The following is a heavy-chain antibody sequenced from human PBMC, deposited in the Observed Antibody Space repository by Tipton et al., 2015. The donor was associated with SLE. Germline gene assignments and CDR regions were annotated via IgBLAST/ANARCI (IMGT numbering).Heavy chain of an antibody. Sequence: TLSLTCTVSGGSISRGSYYWTWIRQPAGKGLEWIGHIYTSGSTNYNPSLKSRVTISVDTSKNQFSLKLSSVTAADTAVYYCARVVAAAPYCYYGMDVWGQGTTVTVSS. V-gene: IGHV4-61*09. CDR2: IYTSGST. CDR3: ARVVAAAPYCYYGMDV. CDR1: GGSISRGSYY. D-gene: IGHD6-13*01. J-gene: IGHJ6*02.